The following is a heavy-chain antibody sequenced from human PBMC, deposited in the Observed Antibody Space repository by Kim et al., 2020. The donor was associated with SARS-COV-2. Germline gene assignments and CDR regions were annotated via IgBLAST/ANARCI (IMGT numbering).Heavy chain of an antibody. CDR3: ARTLDDRIAAAGSKVDAFDI. CDR1: GYTFTSYA. CDR2: INAGNGNT. D-gene: IGHD6-13*01. Sequence: ASVKVSCKASGYTFTSYAMHWVRQAPGQRLEWMGWINAGNGNTKYSQKFQGRVTITRDTSASTAYMELSSLRSEDTAVYYCARTLDDRIAAAGSKVDAFDIWGQGTMVTVSS. V-gene: IGHV1-3*01. J-gene: IGHJ3*02.